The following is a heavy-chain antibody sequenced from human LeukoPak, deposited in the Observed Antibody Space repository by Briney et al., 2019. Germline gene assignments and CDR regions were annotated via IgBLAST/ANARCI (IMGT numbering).Heavy chain of an antibody. J-gene: IGHJ4*02. Sequence: GGSLRLSCAASGFTFSSYSMNWVRQAPGKGLEWVSSISSSSSYVYYADSVKGRFTISRDNAKNSLYLQMNSLRGEDTAVYYCARDVGIAVADVDYWGQGTLVTVSS. D-gene: IGHD6-19*01. CDR1: GFTFSSYS. CDR2: ISSSSSYV. CDR3: ARDVGIAVADVDY. V-gene: IGHV3-21*01.